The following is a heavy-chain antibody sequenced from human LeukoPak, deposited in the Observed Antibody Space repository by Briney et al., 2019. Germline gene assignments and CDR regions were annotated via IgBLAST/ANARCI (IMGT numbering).Heavy chain of an antibody. CDR3: ARMGLPPPGPPPNYKEIMGGGNFNN. Sequence: SVKVSCKASGGTFSSYAISWVRQAPGQGLEWMGRIIPILGIANYAQKFQGRVTITADKSTSTAYMELSSLRSEDTAVYYCARMGLPPPGPPPNYKEIMGGGNFNNWGQGTRATVSS. V-gene: IGHV1-69*04. J-gene: IGHJ4*02. CDR2: IIPILGIA. CDR1: GGTFSSYA. D-gene: IGHD1-26*01.